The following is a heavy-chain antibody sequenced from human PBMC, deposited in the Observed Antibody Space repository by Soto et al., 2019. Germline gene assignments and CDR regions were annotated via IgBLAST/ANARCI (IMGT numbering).Heavy chain of an antibody. V-gene: IGHV1-18*01. CDR2: INSYSGDT. J-gene: IGHJ3*02. D-gene: IGHD2-15*01. Sequence: QVQLVQSGAEVKKPGASVKVSCKASGYTLTIYGISWVRQAPGQGLEWMGWINSYSGDTNYAQKFQGRVTMTTDTSTSTAYMELRSLRSDDTAVYYCARVLQYCSGGTCYADAFDIWGQGTMVTVSS. CDR1: GYTLTIYG. CDR3: ARVLQYCSGGTCYADAFDI.